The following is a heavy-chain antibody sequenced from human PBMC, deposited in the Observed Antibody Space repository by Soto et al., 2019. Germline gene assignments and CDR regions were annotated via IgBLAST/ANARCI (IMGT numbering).Heavy chain of an antibody. V-gene: IGHV4-39*01. J-gene: IGHJ5*02. CDR1: GGSISSSSYY. Sequence: SETLSLTCTVSGGSISSSSYYWGWIRQPPGKGLEWIGSIYYSGSTYYNPSLKSRVTISVDTSKNQFSLKLSSVTAADTAVYYFARQSGSGSYEQNLNWFDPWGQGTLVTVSS. D-gene: IGHD3-10*01. CDR2: IYYSGST. CDR3: ARQSGSGSYEQNLNWFDP.